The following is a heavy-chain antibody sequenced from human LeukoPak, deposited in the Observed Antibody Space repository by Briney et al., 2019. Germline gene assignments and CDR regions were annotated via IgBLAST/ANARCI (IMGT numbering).Heavy chain of an antibody. D-gene: IGHD2-2*02. J-gene: IGHJ4*02. CDR2: INHSGST. CDR1: GGSFSGYY. V-gene: IGHV4-34*01. Sequence: PSETLSLTCAVYGGSFSGYYWSWIRQPPGKGLEWIGKINHSGSTNYNPSLKSRVTISVDTSKNQFSLKLSSVTAADTAVYYCARGGANIGVVPAAINFGYWGQGTLVTVSS. CDR3: ARGGANIGVVPAAINFGY.